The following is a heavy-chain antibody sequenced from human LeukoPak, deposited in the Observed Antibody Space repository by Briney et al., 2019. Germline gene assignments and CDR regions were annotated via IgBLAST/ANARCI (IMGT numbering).Heavy chain of an antibody. CDR3: AKGGVIANV. D-gene: IGHD3-10*01. J-gene: IGHJ6*02. CDR2: IPYDGSNK. Sequence: PGRSLRLSCAASGFTFSSYGTHWVRQAPGKGLEWVAVIPYDGSNKYYADSVKGRFTISRDNSKNTLYLQMNSLRAEDTAVYYCAKGGVIANVWGQGTTVTVSS. CDR1: GFTFSSYG. V-gene: IGHV3-30*18.